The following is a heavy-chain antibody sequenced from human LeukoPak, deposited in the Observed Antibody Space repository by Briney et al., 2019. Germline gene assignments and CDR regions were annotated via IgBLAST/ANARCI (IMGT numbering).Heavy chain of an antibody. J-gene: IGHJ5*02. V-gene: IGHV4-30-2*01. Sequence: PSQTLSLTCAVSGGSISSGGYSWSWIRQPPGKGLEWIGYIYHSGSTYYNPSLKSRVTMSVDTSKNQLSMELRFLTAADTAVYYCATSHDVKAAPYDLWGQGTLVTVSS. CDR1: GGSISSGGYS. CDR3: ATSHDVKAAPYDL. D-gene: IGHD2-21*01. CDR2: IYHSGST.